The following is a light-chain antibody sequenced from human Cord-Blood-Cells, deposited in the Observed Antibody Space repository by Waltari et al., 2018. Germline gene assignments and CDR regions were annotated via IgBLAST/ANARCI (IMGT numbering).Light chain of an antibody. CDR2: DVS. CDR1: SSDVAGYNS. V-gene: IGLV2-14*01. Sequence: QSALTHPASVSGSPGQPIPISCTRTSSDVAGYNSLSWYQQHPGKAPKLMSYDVSNRPSGVSNRFSVSKAGNTASLTISGLQAEDEADYYCSSYTSSSTVVFGGGTKLTVL. CDR3: SSYTSSSTVV. J-gene: IGLJ2*01.